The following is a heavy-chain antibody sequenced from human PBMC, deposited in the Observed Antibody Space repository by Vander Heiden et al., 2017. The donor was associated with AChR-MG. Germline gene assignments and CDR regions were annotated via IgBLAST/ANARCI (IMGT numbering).Heavy chain of an antibody. Sequence: QVQLQQWGAGLLKPSETLSLTCAVYGGSFSGYYWSWIRQPPGKGLEWIGEINHSGSTNYNPSLKSRVTISVDTSKNQFSLKLSSVTAADTAVYYCARRLVVTAIPQNLYWYFDLWGRGTLVTVSS. CDR1: GGSFSGYY. J-gene: IGHJ2*01. CDR2: INHSGST. D-gene: IGHD2-21*02. V-gene: IGHV4-34*01. CDR3: ARRLVVTAIPQNLYWYFDL.